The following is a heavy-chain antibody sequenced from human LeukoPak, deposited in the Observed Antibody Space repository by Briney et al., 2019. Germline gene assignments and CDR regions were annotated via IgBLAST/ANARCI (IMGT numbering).Heavy chain of an antibody. Sequence: PSETLSLTCTVSGGSISSYYWSWIRQPPGKGLEWIGHIYYSGSTNYNPSLKSRVTISVDTSKNQFSLKLSSVTAADTAVYYCARLRARIAAAGHFDYWGQGTLVTVSS. V-gene: IGHV4-59*08. CDR1: GGSISSYY. CDR2: IYYSGST. CDR3: ARLRARIAAAGHFDY. J-gene: IGHJ4*02. D-gene: IGHD6-13*01.